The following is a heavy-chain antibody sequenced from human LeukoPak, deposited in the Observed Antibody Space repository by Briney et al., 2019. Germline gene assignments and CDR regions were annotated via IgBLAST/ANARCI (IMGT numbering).Heavy chain of an antibody. J-gene: IGHJ5*02. Sequence: PSETLSLTCTVSGYSISSGYYWSWIRQPAGKGLEWIGRIYTSGSTNYNPSLKSRVTMSVDTSKNQFSLKLSSVTAADTAIYYCARVMVRGMGWFDPWGQGTLVTVSS. CDR3: ARVMVRGMGWFDP. CDR2: IYTSGST. CDR1: GYSISSGYY. V-gene: IGHV4-61*02. D-gene: IGHD3-10*01.